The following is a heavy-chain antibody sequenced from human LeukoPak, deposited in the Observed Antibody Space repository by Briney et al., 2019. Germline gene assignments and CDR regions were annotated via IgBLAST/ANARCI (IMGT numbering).Heavy chain of an antibody. V-gene: IGHV3-21*01. CDR2: ISSSSSYI. CDR3: AKASGYGDSRTSLFDY. J-gene: IGHJ4*02. Sequence: GGSLRLSCAASGFTFSSYSMNWVRQAPGKGLEWVSSISSSSSYIYYADSVKGRFTISRDNSKNTLYLQMNSLRAEDTAVYYCAKASGYGDSRTSLFDYWGQGTLVTVSS. D-gene: IGHD4-17*01. CDR1: GFTFSSYS.